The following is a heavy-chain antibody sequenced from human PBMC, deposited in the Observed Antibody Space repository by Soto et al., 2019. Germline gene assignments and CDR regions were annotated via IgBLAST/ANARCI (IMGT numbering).Heavy chain of an antibody. D-gene: IGHD1-1*01. CDR2: IYYSGIT. CDR3: AGGDPYHHTTGLHR. CDR1: GGSISSYY. Sequence: SETLSLTCTVSGGSISSYYWSWIRQPPGKGLEWIGYIYYSGITNYNPSLKSRVTISVDTSKNQLSLKLSSVTAADMPVYFWAGGDPYHHTTGLHRWGRGTLVTVS. J-gene: IGHJ5*02. V-gene: IGHV4-59*01.